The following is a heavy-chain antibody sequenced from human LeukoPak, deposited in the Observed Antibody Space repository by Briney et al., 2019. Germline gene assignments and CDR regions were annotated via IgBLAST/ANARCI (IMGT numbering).Heavy chain of an antibody. CDR1: GFTFSSYA. D-gene: IGHD5-18*01. V-gene: IGHV3-23*01. CDR2: ISTSGDAT. J-gene: IGHJ2*01. CDR3: AKPPRGYRSGDRWYFDL. Sequence: GGSLRLSCAASGFTFSSYAMAWVRQAPGRGLEWVSSISTSGDATDYADSVKGRFTFSRDNSKNTLYLRMNSLRGEDTAVYYCAKPPRGYRSGDRWYFDLWGRGTLVTVSS.